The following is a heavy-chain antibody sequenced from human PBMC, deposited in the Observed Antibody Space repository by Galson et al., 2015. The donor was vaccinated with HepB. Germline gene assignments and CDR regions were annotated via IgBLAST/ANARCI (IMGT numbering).Heavy chain of an antibody. CDR3: AIPLSAPYYYYGMDV. J-gene: IGHJ6*02. CDR2: INAGNGNT. D-gene: IGHD3-16*02. Sequence: SVKVSCKASGYTFTSYAMHWVRQAPGQRLEWMGWINAGNGNTKYSQKFQGRVTITRDTSASTAYMELSSLRSEDTAVYYCAIPLSAPYYYYGMDVWGQGTTVTVSS. CDR1: GYTFTSYA. V-gene: IGHV1-3*01.